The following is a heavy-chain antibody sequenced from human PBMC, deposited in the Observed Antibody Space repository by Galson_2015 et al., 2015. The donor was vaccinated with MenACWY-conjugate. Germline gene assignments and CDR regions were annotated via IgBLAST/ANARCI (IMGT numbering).Heavy chain of an antibody. CDR1: GFTFSLYT. Sequence: SLRLSCAASGFTFSLYTINWVRQAPGKGPEWVSSISSSSNYIYYGDSVKGRFTISRDNAKSSLYLHMNSLRAEDTAVYYCARGREGSGSYGMHVWGQGTTVTVSS. J-gene: IGHJ6*02. CDR2: ISSSSNYI. CDR3: ARGREGSGSYGMHV. V-gene: IGHV3-21*01. D-gene: IGHD3-10*01.